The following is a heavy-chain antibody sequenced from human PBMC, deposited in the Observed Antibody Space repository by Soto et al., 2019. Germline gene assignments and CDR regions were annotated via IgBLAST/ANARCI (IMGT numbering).Heavy chain of an antibody. V-gene: IGHV3-21*01. D-gene: IGHD3-10*01. CDR3: VRERGLSSFYGMDV. CDR1: GFTLTSYT. CDR2: ITSSSSHI. J-gene: IGHJ6*02. Sequence: PGGSLRLSCAASGFTLTSYTMNWVRQASGKGLEWVPSITSSSSHIYYADSVKGRFTISRDNAGNSLYLQMNSLRAEDSAVYYCVRERGLSSFYGMDVWGQGTTVTVSS.